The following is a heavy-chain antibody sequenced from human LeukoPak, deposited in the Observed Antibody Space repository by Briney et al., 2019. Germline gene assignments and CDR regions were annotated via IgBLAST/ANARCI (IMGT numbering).Heavy chain of an antibody. D-gene: IGHD1-1*01. CDR3: AYLAEGGYAIDY. J-gene: IGHJ4*02. V-gene: IGHV1-18*01. CDR1: GYTFSSYG. CDR2: ISAYNGNT. Sequence: ASVKVSCKASGYTFSSYGITWVRQAPGQGPEWMGWISAYNGNTKYAQKVQGRVTMTTDTSTSTAYMELRSLRSDDTAVYYCAYLAEGGYAIDYWGQGTLVTVSS.